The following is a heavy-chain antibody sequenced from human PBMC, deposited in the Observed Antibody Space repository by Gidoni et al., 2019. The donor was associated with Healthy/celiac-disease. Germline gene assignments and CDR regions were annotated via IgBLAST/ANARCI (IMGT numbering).Heavy chain of an antibody. V-gene: IGHV3-15*07. Sequence: EVQLVESGGGLVKPGGSLRLSCAASGFTFSNAWRNWVRQAPGKGLEWVGRIKSKTDGGTTDYAAPVKGRFTISRDDSKNTLYLQMNSLKTEDPAVYYCTTIPSVVVAVPTYYYGMDVWGQGTTVTVSS. CDR2: IKSKTDGGTT. J-gene: IGHJ6*02. CDR1: GFTFSNAW. CDR3: TTIPSVVVAVPTYYYGMDV. D-gene: IGHD2-15*01.